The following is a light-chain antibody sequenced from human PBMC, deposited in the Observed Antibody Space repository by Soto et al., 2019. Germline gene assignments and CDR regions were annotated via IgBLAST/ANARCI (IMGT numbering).Light chain of an antibody. CDR2: GAS. CDR1: ETVAGSY. CDR3: QLYGTSPKT. V-gene: IGKV3-20*01. Sequence: EIVLTQSPVTLSLSPGERATLSCRASETVAGSYLAWYQQKPGQAPRLLIHGASTRATGIADRFSGSGSGTDFTLAISRLEPEDVAVYYCQLYGTSPKTFGQGTKVDIK. J-gene: IGKJ1*01.